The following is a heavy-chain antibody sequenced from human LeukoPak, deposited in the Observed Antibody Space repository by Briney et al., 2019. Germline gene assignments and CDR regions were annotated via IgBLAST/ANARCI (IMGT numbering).Heavy chain of an antibody. V-gene: IGHV3-30*01. D-gene: IGHD1-26*01. CDR3: ARSGSRFYYFFYMDV. CDR1: GFTFSSYS. J-gene: IGHJ6*03. Sequence: GGSLRLSCAASGFTFSSYSMHWVRQAPGKGLEWVAVISYDGSSEYYADSVKGRFTISRDSSKNTLHLQMNSLRAEDTAVYYCARSGSRFYYFFYMDVWGKGTTVIVSS. CDR2: ISYDGSSE.